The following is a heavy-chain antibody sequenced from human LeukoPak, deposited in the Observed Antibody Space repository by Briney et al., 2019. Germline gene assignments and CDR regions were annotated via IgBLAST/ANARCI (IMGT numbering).Heavy chain of an antibody. CDR3: ARDARGDYDFWSGYIPYYMDV. CDR1: GFTFDDYG. V-gene: IGHV3-20*04. J-gene: IGHJ6*03. D-gene: IGHD3-3*01. Sequence: PGGSLRLSRAASGFTFDDYGMSWVRQAPGKGLEWVSGINWNGGSTGYADSVKGRFTISRDNAKNSLYLQMNSLRAEDTALYYCARDARGDYDFWSGYIPYYMDVWGKGTTVTVSS. CDR2: INWNGGST.